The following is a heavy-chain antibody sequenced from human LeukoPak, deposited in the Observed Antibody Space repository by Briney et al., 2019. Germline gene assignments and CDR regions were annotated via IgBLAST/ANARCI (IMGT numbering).Heavy chain of an antibody. J-gene: IGHJ6*02. CDR3: ARDGRITIFGVVTSSMDV. D-gene: IGHD3-3*01. V-gene: IGHV6-1*01. CDR1: GDSFSSNSAA. Sequence: TSQTLSLTCAISGDSFSSNSAAWNWIRQSPSRGLEWLGRTYYRSKWYNDYAVSVKSRITINPDTSKNQFSLQLNSVTPEDTAVYYCARDGRITIFGVVTSSMDVWGQGTTVTVSS. CDR2: TYYRSKWYN.